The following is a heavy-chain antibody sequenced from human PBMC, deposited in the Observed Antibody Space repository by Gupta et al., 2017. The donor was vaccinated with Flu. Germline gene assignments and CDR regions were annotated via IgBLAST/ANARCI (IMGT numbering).Heavy chain of an antibody. V-gene: IGHV3-48*03. CDR2: ISSSGSTI. CDR3: AREAWGGSYPFWYFDL. CDR1: GFTFSSYE. J-gene: IGHJ2*01. Sequence: EVQVVESGGGLVQPGGSLRLSCAASGFTFSSYEMHWVRQAPGKGLEWVSYISSSGSTIYYADSVKGRFTISRDNAKNSLYLQMNSLRAEDTALYYCAREAWGGSYPFWYFDLWGRGTLITVSS. D-gene: IGHD3-16*02.